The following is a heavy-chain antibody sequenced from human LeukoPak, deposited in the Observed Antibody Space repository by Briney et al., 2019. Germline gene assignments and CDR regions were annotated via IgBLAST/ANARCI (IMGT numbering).Heavy chain of an antibody. V-gene: IGHV5-51*01. CDR3: ASQDNGYSYGLHDAFDI. J-gene: IGHJ3*02. D-gene: IGHD5-18*01. Sequence: GESLKISCKGSGYSFTSYWIGWVRQMPGKGLEWMGIIYPGDSDTRYSPSFQGQVTISADKSISTAYLQWSSLKASDTAMYYCASQDNGYSYGLHDAFDIWGQGTMVTVSS. CDR2: IYPGDSDT. CDR1: GYSFTSYW.